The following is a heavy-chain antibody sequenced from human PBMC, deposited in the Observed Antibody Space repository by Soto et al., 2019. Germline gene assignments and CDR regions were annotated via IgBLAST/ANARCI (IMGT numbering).Heavy chain of an antibody. V-gene: IGHV2-5*02. CDR1: GFSLTTTGVG. J-gene: IGHJ5*02. Sequence: QITLKESGPTLVRPTQTLTLTCTFSGFSLTTTGVGVGWIRQPPGKALQWLALIYWDDDKRYSPSLQNRLTITTATAKTQVTLTRTNMDPVDTATSYCAKRLRSCGLGAARGTCCDPSGQGTLVTVSS. CDR3: AKRLRSCGLGAARGTCCDP. CDR2: IYWDDDK. D-gene: IGHD3-16*01.